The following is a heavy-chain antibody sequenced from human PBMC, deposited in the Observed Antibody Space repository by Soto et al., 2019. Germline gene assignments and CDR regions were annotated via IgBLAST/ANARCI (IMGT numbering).Heavy chain of an antibody. J-gene: IGHJ3*02. D-gene: IGHD2-15*01. CDR2: IYHSGST. CDR3: ARAGYCSGGSCYPHYAFDI. V-gene: IGHV4-30-2*01. CDR1: GGSISSGGYS. Sequence: QLQLQESGSGLVKPSQTLSLTCAVSGGSISSGGYSWSWIRQPPGKGLEWIGYIYHSGSTYYNPSLKSRVTISVDRSKNQFSLKLSFVTAADTAVYYCARAGYCSGGSCYPHYAFDIWGQGTMVTVSS.